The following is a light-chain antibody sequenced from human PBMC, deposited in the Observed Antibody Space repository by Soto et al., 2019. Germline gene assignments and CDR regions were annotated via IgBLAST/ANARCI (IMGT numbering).Light chain of an antibody. CDR3: QQYGRTPGYS. Sequence: EIVLTQSPGTLSLSPGERATLSCRASESISEDYLAWYQQKPGQAPRLVVYGASRRATGIPDRFSGSGSGTDFTLTISRLEPEDFAVHYCQQYGRTPGYSFGQGTKVDLK. J-gene: IGKJ2*01. V-gene: IGKV3-20*01. CDR2: GAS. CDR1: ESISEDY.